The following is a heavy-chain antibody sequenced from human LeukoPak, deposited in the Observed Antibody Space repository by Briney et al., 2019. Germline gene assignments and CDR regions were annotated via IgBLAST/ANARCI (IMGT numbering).Heavy chain of an antibody. Sequence: SETLSLTCTVSGYSISSGYYWGWLRQPPGKGLQWIGIIYESGLTYYNPSLKSRVTISVDTSKNQFSLKLSSVTADDTAVYYCAKTAKTGDGSDWGQGTLVTVSS. D-gene: IGHD7-27*01. CDR2: IYESGLT. CDR3: AKTAKTGDGSD. V-gene: IGHV4-38-2*02. CDR1: GYSISSGYY. J-gene: IGHJ4*02.